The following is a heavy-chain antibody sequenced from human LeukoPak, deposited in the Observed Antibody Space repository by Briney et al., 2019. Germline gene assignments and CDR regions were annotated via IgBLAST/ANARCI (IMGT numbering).Heavy chain of an antibody. J-gene: IGHJ6*03. V-gene: IGHV4-59*01. D-gene: IGHD3-22*01. CDR1: GGSISSYS. CDR3: ARDRGYYDSSGQAYYYYMDV. CDR2: IYYSGST. Sequence: SETLSLTCTVSGGSISSYSWSWIRQPPGKGLEWIGYIYYSGSTNYNPSLKSRVTISVDTSKNQFSLKLSSVTAADTAVYYCARDRGYYDSSGQAYYYYMDVWGKGTTVTVSS.